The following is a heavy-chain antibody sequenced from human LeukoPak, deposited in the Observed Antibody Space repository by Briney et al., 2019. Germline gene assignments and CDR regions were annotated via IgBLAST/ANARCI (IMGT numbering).Heavy chain of an antibody. CDR3: ARCYVIGSSCFDY. CDR1: GFTFSNYN. CDR2: ISSGSSSAI. V-gene: IGHV3-48*01. J-gene: IGHJ4*02. Sequence: GGSLRLSCAASGFTFSNYNMNWVRQAPGKGLEWVSYISSGSSSAIYYADSVKGRFTVSRDNAKNSLYLQMNSLRAEDTAVYYCARCYVIGSSCFDYWGQGTLVTVSS. D-gene: IGHD6-13*01.